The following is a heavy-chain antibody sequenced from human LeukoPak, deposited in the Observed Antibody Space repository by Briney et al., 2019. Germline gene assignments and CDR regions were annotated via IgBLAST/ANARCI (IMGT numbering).Heavy chain of an antibody. D-gene: IGHD3-22*01. V-gene: IGHV4-34*01. CDR3: ARGDGGYYDSSGYYFSAWFDP. Sequence: PSETLSLTCAVYGGSFSDYYWNWIRQPPGKGLEWIGEINHSESTNYNPSLKSRVTISVDTSKNQFSLKLSSVTAADTAVYYCARGDGGYYDSSGYYFSAWFDPWGQGTLVTVSS. J-gene: IGHJ5*02. CDR2: INHSEST. CDR1: GGSFSDYY.